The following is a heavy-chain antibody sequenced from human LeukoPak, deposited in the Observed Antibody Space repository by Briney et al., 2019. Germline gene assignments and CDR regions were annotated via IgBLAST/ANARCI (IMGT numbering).Heavy chain of an antibody. CDR3: ARDGDGDYYAFDI. J-gene: IGHJ3*02. D-gene: IGHD2-21*02. CDR2: IYYSGST. CDR1: GGSISSGDYY. V-gene: IGHV4-30-4*01. Sequence: SETLSLTCTVSGGSISSGDYYWSWIRQPPGKGLEWIGYIYYSGSTYYNPSLKSRVTISVDTSKNQFSLKLSSVTAADTAVYYCARDGDGDYYAFDIWGQGTMVTVSS.